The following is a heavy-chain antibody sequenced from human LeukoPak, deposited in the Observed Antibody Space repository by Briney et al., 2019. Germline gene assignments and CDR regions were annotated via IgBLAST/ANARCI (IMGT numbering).Heavy chain of an antibody. CDR2: IPYDGSNK. Sequence: GGSLRLSCAASGFTFSSYAMHWVRQAPGKGLEWVAVIPYDGSNKYYADSVKGRFTISRDNSKNTLYLQMNSLRAEDTAVYYCARDTYCSGGSCYSLWAGYYYYYGMDVWGQGTTVTVSS. D-gene: IGHD2-15*01. CDR1: GFTFSSYA. J-gene: IGHJ6*02. CDR3: ARDTYCSGGSCYSLWAGYYYYYGMDV. V-gene: IGHV3-30*04.